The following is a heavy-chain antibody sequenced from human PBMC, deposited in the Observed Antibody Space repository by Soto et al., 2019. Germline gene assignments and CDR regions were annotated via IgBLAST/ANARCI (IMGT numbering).Heavy chain of an antibody. Sequence: QVQLVESGGGLVKPGGSLRLSCAASGFTFSDYYMSWIRQAPGKGLEWVSYISSSGSTIYYADSVKGRFTISRDNAKNSQYLQLNSLRAEDTAMYYCARERRLVGGVRYYYYMDVLGKGTTVTVSS. V-gene: IGHV3-11*01. J-gene: IGHJ6*03. D-gene: IGHD3-10*01. CDR1: GFTFSDYY. CDR2: ISSSGSTI. CDR3: ARERRLVGGVRYYYYMDV.